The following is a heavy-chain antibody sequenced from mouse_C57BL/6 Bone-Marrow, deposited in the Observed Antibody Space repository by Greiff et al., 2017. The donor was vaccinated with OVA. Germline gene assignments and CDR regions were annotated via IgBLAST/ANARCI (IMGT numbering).Heavy chain of an antibody. Sequence: EVQLQQSGEGLVKPGGSLKLSCAASGFTFSSYAMSWVRQTPEKRLEWVAYISSGGDYIYYADTVKGRFTISRDNARNTLYLQMSSLKSEDTAMYYCTRDRRYFDYWGQGTTLTVSS. J-gene: IGHJ2*01. CDR3: TRDRRYFDY. V-gene: IGHV5-9-1*02. CDR2: ISSGGDYI. CDR1: GFTFSSYA.